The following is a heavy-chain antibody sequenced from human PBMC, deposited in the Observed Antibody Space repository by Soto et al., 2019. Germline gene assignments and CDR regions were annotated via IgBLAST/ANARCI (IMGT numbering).Heavy chain of an antibody. CDR1: GGSISSYY. CDR3: ARPDTETHAFDI. V-gene: IGHV4-59*08. J-gene: IGHJ3*02. D-gene: IGHD3-9*01. CDR2: IYYSGST. Sequence: SETLSLTCTVSGGSISSYYWSWIRQPPGKGLEWIGYIYYSGSTNYNPSLKSRVTISVDTSKNQFSLKLSSVTAADTAVYYCARPDTETHAFDIWGQGTMVTVSS.